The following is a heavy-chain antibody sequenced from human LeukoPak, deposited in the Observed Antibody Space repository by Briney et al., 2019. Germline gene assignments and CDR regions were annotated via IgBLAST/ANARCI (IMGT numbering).Heavy chain of an antibody. CDR3: AREVLTVGSTAPCDY. D-gene: IGHD1-26*01. Sequence: SQTLSLTCAISGDSVSSNSAAWNWIRQSPSRGLEWLGRTYYRSKWYNDYAVSVKSRITINPDTSKSQFSLQLNSVTPEDTAVYYCAREVLTVGSTAPCDYWGQGTLVTVSS. CDR2: TYYRSKWYN. V-gene: IGHV6-1*01. CDR1: GDSVSSNSAA. J-gene: IGHJ4*02.